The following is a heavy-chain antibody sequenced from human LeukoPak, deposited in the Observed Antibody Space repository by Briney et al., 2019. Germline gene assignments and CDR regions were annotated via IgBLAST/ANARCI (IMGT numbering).Heavy chain of an antibody. J-gene: IGHJ4*02. CDR3: ARDAGGAFGNYVNYFDY. V-gene: IGHV3-33*01. CDR1: GLILGSYG. Sequence: SGSSLRLSCAASGLILGSYGIHWVRQAPGKGLEWVAVIWYDGTNIYYGDSVKGRFSISRDNSKNTVYLQMDSLRAEDTAVYYCARDAGGAFGNYVNYFDYWGQGTLVTVSS. CDR2: IWYDGTNI. D-gene: IGHD4-11*01.